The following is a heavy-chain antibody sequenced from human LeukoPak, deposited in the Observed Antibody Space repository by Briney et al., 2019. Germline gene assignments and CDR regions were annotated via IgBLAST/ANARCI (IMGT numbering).Heavy chain of an antibody. V-gene: IGHV1-18*01. J-gene: IGHJ3*02. CDR3: ARDTLIGYGDAFDI. CDR2: ISAYNGNT. CDR1: GYSFTSYG. D-gene: IGHD5-12*01. Sequence: GESLKISCKGSGYSFTSYGISWVRQAPGQGLEWMGWISAYNGNTNYAQKLQGRVTMTTDTSTSTAYMELRSLRSDDTAVYYCARDTLIGYGDAFDIWGQGTMVTVSS.